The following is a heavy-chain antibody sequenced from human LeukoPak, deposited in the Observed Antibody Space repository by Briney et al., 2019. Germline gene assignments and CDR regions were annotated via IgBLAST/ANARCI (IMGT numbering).Heavy chain of an antibody. D-gene: IGHD3-3*01. CDR2: ISGSGGST. J-gene: IGHJ5*02. Sequence: GGSLRLSCAASGFTFSSYVMGWVRQAPGKGLEWVSAISGSGGSTYHADSVEGRFTISRDNSKNTLFLQMNSLRAEDTAVYYCAKPTNDFWSGYPPGWSDPWGQGTLVTVSS. CDR1: GFTFSSYV. V-gene: IGHV3-23*01. CDR3: AKPTNDFWSGYPPGWSDP.